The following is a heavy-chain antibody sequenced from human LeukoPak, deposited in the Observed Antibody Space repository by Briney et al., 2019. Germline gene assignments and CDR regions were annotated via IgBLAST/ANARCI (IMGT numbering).Heavy chain of an antibody. J-gene: IGHJ4*02. CDR1: GFTFSSYS. V-gene: IGHV3-48*01. D-gene: IGHD3-3*01. CDR2: ISSSSSTI. CDR3: AREGEYDFWSGYLTG. Sequence: PGGSLRLSCAASGFTFSSYSMNWVRQAPGKGLEWVSYISSSSSTIYYADSVKGRFTISRDNAKNSLYLQMNSLRAEDTAVYYCAREGEYDFWSGYLTGWGQGTLVTVSS.